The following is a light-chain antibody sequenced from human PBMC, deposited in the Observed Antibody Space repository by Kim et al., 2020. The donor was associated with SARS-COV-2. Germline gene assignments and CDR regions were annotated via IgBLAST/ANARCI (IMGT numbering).Light chain of an antibody. CDR2: GKN. CDR3: NSRDTSGNHLV. V-gene: IGLV3-19*01. Sequence: AMGQTVRITCQGDSLRTYYASWYQHKPGQAPVLFIYGKNNRPSGIPDRFSGSSSGNTASLTITGAQAEDEADYYCNSRDTSGNHLVFGGGTQLTVL. CDR1: SLRTYY. J-gene: IGLJ2*01.